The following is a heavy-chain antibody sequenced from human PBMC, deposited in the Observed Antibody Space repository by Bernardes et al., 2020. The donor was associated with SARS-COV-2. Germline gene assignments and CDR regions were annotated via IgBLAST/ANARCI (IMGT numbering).Heavy chain of an antibody. CDR2: INHSGST. Sequence: SETLSRTCAVYGGSFSGYYWSWIRQPPGKGLEWIGEINHSGSTNYNPSLKSRVTISVDTSKNQFSLKLSSVTAADTAVYYCARGPITISRYYYYYMDVWGKGTTVTVSS. V-gene: IGHV4-34*01. CDR1: GGSFSGYY. J-gene: IGHJ6*03. D-gene: IGHD3-3*01. CDR3: ARGPITISRYYYYYMDV.